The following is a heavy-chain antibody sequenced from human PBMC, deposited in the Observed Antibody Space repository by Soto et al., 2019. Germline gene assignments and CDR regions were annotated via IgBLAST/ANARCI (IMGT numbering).Heavy chain of an antibody. V-gene: IGHV4-34*01. CDR3: AREMDTAMVHYFDY. D-gene: IGHD5-18*01. CDR1: GGSFSGYY. CDR2: INHSGST. J-gene: IGHJ4*02. Sequence: SETLSLTCAVYGGSFSGYYWSWIRQPPGKGLEWIGEINHSGSTNYNPSLKSRVTISVDTSKNQFSLKLSSVTAADTAVYYCAREMDTAMVHYFDYWGQGPLVT.